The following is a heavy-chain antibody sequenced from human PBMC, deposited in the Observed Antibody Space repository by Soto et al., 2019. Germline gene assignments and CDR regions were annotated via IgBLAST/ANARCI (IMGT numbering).Heavy chain of an antibody. CDR3: ASSSPLGGNDAFDI. D-gene: IGHD2-15*01. CDR2: IYYSGST. CDR1: GGSISSGGYY. Sequence: SETLSLTCTVSGGSISSGGYYWSWIRQHPGKGLEWIGYIYYSGSTYYNPSLKSRVTISVDTSKNQFSLKLSSVTAADTAVYYCASSSPLGGNDAFDIWGQGTMVTVSS. J-gene: IGHJ3*02. V-gene: IGHV4-31*03.